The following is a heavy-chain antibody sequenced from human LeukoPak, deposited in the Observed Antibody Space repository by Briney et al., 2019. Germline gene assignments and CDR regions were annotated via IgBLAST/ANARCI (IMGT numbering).Heavy chain of an antibody. D-gene: IGHD3-22*01. V-gene: IGHV4-34*01. J-gene: IGHJ4*02. Sequence: SSETLSLTCTVSGRSFSSYYCSWIRQPPGKGQEWVGEINHSGSTNYNPSLKSQVTISVDTYKNHFSLKLSSVTAAGTAVYYCGRGNHYYYDSSGHPYFDYWGQGTLVTVSS. CDR1: GRSFSSYY. CDR2: INHSGST. CDR3: GRGNHYYYDSSGHPYFDY.